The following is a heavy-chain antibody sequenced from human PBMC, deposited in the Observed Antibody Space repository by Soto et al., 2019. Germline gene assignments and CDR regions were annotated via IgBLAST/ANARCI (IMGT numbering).Heavy chain of an antibody. CDR2: ISSGGSSI. CDR1: GFPFRSYE. Sequence: EMQLAESGGGLVQPGGSLRLSCAASGFPFRSYEMNWVRQAPGKGLEWISYISSGGSSIYHADSVKGRFTISRDNANNSLFLQMNSLRADDTAVYYCVRDRRGKGPGWFDVWGQGTLVTVSS. J-gene: IGHJ5*02. V-gene: IGHV3-48*03. CDR3: VRDRRGKGPGWFDV. D-gene: IGHD6-13*01.